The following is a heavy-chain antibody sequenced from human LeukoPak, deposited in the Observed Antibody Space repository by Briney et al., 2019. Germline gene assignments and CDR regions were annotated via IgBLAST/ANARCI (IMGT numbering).Heavy chain of an antibody. V-gene: IGHV3-21*01. D-gene: IGHD5-12*01. J-gene: IGHJ4*02. CDR1: GFTFSSYS. Sequence: GGSLRLSCAASGFTFSSYSMNWVRQAPGKGLEWVSSITGSTSYMYYADSVKGRFTISRDNAKNSLYLQMNSLRAEDTAVYYCARVCGYDYVGDYWGQGTLVTVSS. CDR3: ARVCGYDYVGDY. CDR2: ITGSTSYM.